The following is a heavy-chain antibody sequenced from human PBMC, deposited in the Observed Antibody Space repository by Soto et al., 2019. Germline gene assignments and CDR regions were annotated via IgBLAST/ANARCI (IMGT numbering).Heavy chain of an antibody. CDR2: IKSKTDGGTT. J-gene: IGHJ3*02. D-gene: IGHD5-12*01. Sequence: GGSLRLSCAASGFTFSNAWMSWVRQAPGKGLEWVGRIKSKTDGGTTDYAAPVKGRFTISRDDSKNTLYLQMNSLKTEDTAVYYCTTASSAFSGYDLGDAFDIWGQGTMVTVSS. CDR1: GFTFSNAW. CDR3: TTASSAFSGYDLGDAFDI. V-gene: IGHV3-15*01.